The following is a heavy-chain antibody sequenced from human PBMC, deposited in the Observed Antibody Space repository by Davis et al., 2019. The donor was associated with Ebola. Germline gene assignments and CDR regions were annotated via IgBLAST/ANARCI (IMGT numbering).Heavy chain of an antibody. J-gene: IGHJ3*02. Sequence: GGSLRLSCAASGFTFSTYTMTWVRQAPGKGLEWVSSISISSAFIYYADSVKGRFTVSRDNAKSSLSLQMNSLRAKDTAVYYCAGGESGWDASDIWGRGTMVTVSS. V-gene: IGHV3-21*01. CDR1: GFTFSTYT. CDR2: ISISSAFI. D-gene: IGHD6-19*01. CDR3: AGGESGWDASDI.